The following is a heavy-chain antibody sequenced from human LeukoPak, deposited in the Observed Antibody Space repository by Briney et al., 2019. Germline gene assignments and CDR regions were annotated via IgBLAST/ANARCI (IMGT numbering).Heavy chain of an antibody. CDR2: IWYDGSNK. CDR1: GFTFSSYA. J-gene: IGHJ4*02. CDR3: ARDSDDYGDYYYYFDY. D-gene: IGHD4-17*01. V-gene: IGHV3-33*08. Sequence: GGSLRLSCAASGFTFSSYAMSWVRQAPGKGLEWVAVIWYDGSNKYYADSVKGRFTISRDNSKNTLYLQMNSLRAEDTAVYYCARDSDDYGDYYYYFDYWGQGTLVTVSS.